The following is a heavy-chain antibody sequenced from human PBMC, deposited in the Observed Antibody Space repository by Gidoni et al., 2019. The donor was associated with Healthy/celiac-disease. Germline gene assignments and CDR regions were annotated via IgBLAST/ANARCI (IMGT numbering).Heavy chain of an antibody. CDR2: IYSGGST. Sequence: EVQLVESGGGLIQPGGSLRLSCAASGFTVSSNYMSWVRQAPGKGLEWVSVIYSGGSTYYADSVKGRFTISRDNSKNTLYLQMNSLRAEDTAVYYCARDRWMVRGVIINTRYYYYYYGMDVWGQGTTVTVSS. CDR1: GFTVSSNY. V-gene: IGHV3-53*01. J-gene: IGHJ6*02. D-gene: IGHD3-10*01. CDR3: ARDRWMVRGVIINTRYYYYYYGMDV.